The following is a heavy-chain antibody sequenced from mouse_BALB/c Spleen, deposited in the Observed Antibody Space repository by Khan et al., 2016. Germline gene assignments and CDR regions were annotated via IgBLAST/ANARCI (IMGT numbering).Heavy chain of an antibody. CDR2: IRSKSNNYAT. J-gene: IGHJ1*01. CDR1: GFTFNTYA. V-gene: IGHV10-1*02. CDR3: VRHYYGSNWYFDV. Sequence: EVQLVETGGGLVQPKGSLKLSCAASGFTFNTYAMNWVCQAPGKGLEWVARIRSKSNNYATYYADSVKDRFTISRDDSQSMLYLQMNNLKTEDTAMYYCVRHYYGSNWYFDVWGAGTTVTVSS. D-gene: IGHD1-1*01.